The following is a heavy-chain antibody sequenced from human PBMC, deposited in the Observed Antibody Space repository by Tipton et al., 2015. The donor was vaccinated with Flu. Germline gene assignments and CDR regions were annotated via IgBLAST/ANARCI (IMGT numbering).Heavy chain of an antibody. J-gene: IGHJ5*02. CDR3: ARLASVNWFVP. CDR2: IYTSGST. Sequence: TLSLTCTVSGGSISTYYWSWIRQPAGKGLEWIGRIYTSGSTNYNPSLKSRVTMSVDTSKNQFSLRLSSVTAADTAVYYCARLASVNWFVPWGQGTLVTVSS. V-gene: IGHV4-4*07. CDR1: GGSISTYY.